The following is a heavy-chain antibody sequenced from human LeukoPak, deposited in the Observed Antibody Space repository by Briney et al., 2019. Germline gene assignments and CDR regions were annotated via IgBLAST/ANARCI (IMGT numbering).Heavy chain of an antibody. D-gene: IGHD1-26*01. J-gene: IGHJ4*02. CDR2: IYYSGST. V-gene: IGHV4-59*08. CDR3: ARHGGGGESYPRVFDY. CDR1: GGSISPYY. Sequence: SETLSLTCTVSGGSISPYYWSWIRQPPGKGLEWIGYIYYSGSTSYNPSLNSRVTISVDTSKNQFSLKLSSMTAADAAVYYCARHGGGGESYPRVFDYWGRGNLVTVSS.